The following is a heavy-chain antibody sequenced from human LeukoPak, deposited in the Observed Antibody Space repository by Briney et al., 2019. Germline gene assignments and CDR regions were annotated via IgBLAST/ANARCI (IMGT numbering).Heavy chain of an antibody. J-gene: IGHJ5*01. D-gene: IGHD3/OR15-3a*01. Sequence: SEALSLPCAVYGGSFKGYYWSWIRQPPGRGLEWIGEINHSGGTNYNPSLKSRVTVSVDASKNQFSLKVRSLTAADTAVYYCARANDFHNWFDSWGQGTLVTVSS. CDR2: INHSGGT. V-gene: IGHV4-34*01. CDR3: ARANDFHNWFDS. CDR1: GGSFKGYY.